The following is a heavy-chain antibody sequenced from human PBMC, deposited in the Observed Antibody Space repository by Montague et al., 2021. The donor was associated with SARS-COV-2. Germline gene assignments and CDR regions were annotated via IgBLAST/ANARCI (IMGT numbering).Heavy chain of an antibody. J-gene: IGHJ4*02. V-gene: IGHV4-39*01. CDR3: ARREYSYGWGD. CDR2: VDYSGNT. D-gene: IGHD5-18*01. Sequence: SETLSLTCTVTGGPISGSSDYWGWIRQSPGKGLEWIASVDYSGNTYYSPPLKSRLTISVDTSKNQFSLKLNSVTAADTALYYCARREYSYGWGDWGQGTLVTGSS. CDR1: GGPISGSSDY.